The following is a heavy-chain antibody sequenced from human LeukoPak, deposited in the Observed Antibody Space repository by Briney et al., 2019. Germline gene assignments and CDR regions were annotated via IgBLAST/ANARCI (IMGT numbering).Heavy chain of an antibody. CDR3: ARRGTSSSWAHFDY. J-gene: IGHJ4*02. CDR1: GFTFSSYW. D-gene: IGHD6-13*01. Sequence: GGSLRLSCAASGFTFSSYWMSWVRQAPGKGLEWVANIKQDGSEKYYVDSVKGRFTISRDNAKNSLYLQMNSLGAEDTAVYYCARRGTSSSWAHFDYWGRGTLVTVSS. CDR2: IKQDGSEK. V-gene: IGHV3-7*05.